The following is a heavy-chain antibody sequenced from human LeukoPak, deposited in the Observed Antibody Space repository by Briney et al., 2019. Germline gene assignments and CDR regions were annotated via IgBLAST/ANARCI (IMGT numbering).Heavy chain of an antibody. V-gene: IGHV3-30-3*01. Sequence: PGRSLRLSCAASGFTFSSYAMHWVRQAPGKGLEWVAVISYDGSNKYYADSVKGRFTISRDNSKNTLYLQMNSLRAEDTAVYYCARDGVPYYDFWSGSGWFDPWGQGTLVTVSS. CDR1: GFTFSSYA. CDR2: ISYDGSNK. CDR3: ARDGVPYYDFWSGSGWFDP. J-gene: IGHJ5*02. D-gene: IGHD3-3*01.